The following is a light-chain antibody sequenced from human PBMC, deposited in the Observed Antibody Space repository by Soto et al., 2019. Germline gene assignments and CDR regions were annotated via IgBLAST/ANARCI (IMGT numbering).Light chain of an antibody. CDR2: GAS. CDR1: QSVSSRY. J-gene: IGKJ5*01. V-gene: IGKV3-20*01. Sequence: EIVLTQSPGTLYLSPGEKATLSCRASQSVSSRYLTWYQQKPGQAPRLLIYGASSRATGIPDRFSGSGSGTDFTLTISRLEPEDFAVYSCQQYGGSPPITFGQGTRLEIK. CDR3: QQYGGSPPIT.